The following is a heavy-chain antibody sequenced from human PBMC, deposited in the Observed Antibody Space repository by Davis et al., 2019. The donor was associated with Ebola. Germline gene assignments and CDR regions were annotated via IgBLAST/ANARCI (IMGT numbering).Heavy chain of an antibody. Sequence: SETLSLTCAVYGGSFSGYYWSWIRQHPGKGLEWIGSIYYSGSTYYNPSLKSRATMSVDTSKNQFSLKLRSVTAADTAVYFCARHPASGSNTYYYYIDIWGKGTTVTVSS. D-gene: IGHD1-26*01. CDR2: IYYSGST. V-gene: IGHV4-34*11. CDR3: ARHPASGSNTYYYYIDI. J-gene: IGHJ6*03. CDR1: GGSFSGYY.